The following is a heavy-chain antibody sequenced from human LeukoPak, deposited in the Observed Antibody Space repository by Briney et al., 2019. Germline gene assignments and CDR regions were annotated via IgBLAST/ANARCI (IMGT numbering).Heavy chain of an antibody. J-gene: IGHJ6*02. V-gene: IGHV1-8*01. CDR1: GYSLTSFD. Sequence: ASVKVSCKASGYSLTSFDINWVRQGSGQGLEWMGWMNPKRGNTGYAPTFQGRVTITRDTSIDTAFMELSSLRPDDTAVYYCARGGSSSSYYNNYGMDVLGQGTTITVSS. D-gene: IGHD6-13*01. CDR3: ARGGSSSSYYNNYGMDV. CDR2: MNPKRGNT.